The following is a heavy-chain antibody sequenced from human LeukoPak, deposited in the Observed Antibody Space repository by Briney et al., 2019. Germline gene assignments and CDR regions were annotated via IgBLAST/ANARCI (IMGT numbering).Heavy chain of an antibody. J-gene: IGHJ4*02. CDR2: IYYSGST. CDR1: GGSISSGDYY. D-gene: IGHD3-10*01. V-gene: IGHV4-30-4*01. Sequence: SETLSLTCTVSGGSISSGDYYWSWIRQPPGKGLEWIGYIYYSGSTYYNPSLKSRVTISVDTSKNQFSLKLSPVTAADTAVYYCARAYYYGSGSVDYWGQGTLVTVSS. CDR3: ARAYYYGSGSVDY.